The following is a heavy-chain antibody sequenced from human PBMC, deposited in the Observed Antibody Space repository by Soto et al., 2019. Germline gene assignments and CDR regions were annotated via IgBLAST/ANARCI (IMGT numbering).Heavy chain of an antibody. J-gene: IGHJ4*02. V-gene: IGHV3-30-3*01. D-gene: IGHD2-15*01. CDR3: ARDDIVVVVAAMGFGY. CDR2: ISYDGSSE. Sequence: QVQLVESGGGVVQPGRSLRLSCAASGFTFSSYAMHWVRQAPGKGLEWVAVISYDGSSEYYRDSVKGRFTISRDNSKNTVHLQMNSLRAEDTAVYYCARDDIVVVVAAMGFGYWGQGTLVTVSS. CDR1: GFTFSSYA.